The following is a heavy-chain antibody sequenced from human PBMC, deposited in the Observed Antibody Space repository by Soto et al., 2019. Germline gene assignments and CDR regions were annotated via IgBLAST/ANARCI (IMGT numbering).Heavy chain of an antibody. CDR3: ARARYCRGGGCLLPPDY. CDR2: IWYDGSNK. D-gene: IGHD2-15*01. CDR1: GFTFSSYG. J-gene: IGHJ4*02. Sequence: QVQLVESGGGVVQPGRSLRLSCAASGFTFSSYGMHWVRQAPGKGLEWVAVIWYDGSNKYYADSVKGRFTISRDNSKNTLNLQMNGRRPEDTAVYYWARARYCRGGGCLLPPDYWGQGTLGTVSS. V-gene: IGHV3-33*01.